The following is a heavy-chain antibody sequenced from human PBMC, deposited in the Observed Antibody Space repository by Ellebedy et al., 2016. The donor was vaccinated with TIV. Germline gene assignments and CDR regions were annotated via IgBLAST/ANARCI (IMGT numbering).Heavy chain of an antibody. J-gene: IGHJ4*01. CDR3: STLSDTGY. V-gene: IGHV3-21*01. D-gene: IGHD1-1*01. CDR1: GFTFSTYS. Sequence: GESLKISCAASGFTFSTYSLNWVRQAPGKGLEWVSSISTITNYADSVRGRFTISRDNAKNSLYLQMNSLKAEDTAMYYCSTLSDTGYWGHGTLVTVSS. CDR2: ISTIT.